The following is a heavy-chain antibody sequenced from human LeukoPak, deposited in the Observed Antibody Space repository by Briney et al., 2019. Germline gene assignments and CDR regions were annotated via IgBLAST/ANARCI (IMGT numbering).Heavy chain of an antibody. V-gene: IGHV4-4*07. CDR1: GGSISSYY. CDR3: ARMGRDHFDYYYYVDA. CDR2: SFISGSS. J-gene: IGHJ6*03. Sequence: PSETLSLTCTVSGGSISSYYWSWIRQPAGKGLEWIGRSFISGSSNYNPSLKSRVTMSVDTSKNQFSLKLISVTAADTAVYYCARMGRDHFDYYYYVDARGNGATVIVSS. D-gene: IGHD1-14*01.